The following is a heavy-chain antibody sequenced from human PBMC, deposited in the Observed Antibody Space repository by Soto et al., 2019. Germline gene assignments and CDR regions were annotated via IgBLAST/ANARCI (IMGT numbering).Heavy chain of an antibody. CDR1: GFTFSSYA. J-gene: IGHJ4*02. D-gene: IGHD2-8*01. CDR2: ISYDGSNK. CDR3: ARDRGGPYCTNGVCYVFDY. Sequence: QVQLVESGGGVVQPGRSLRLSCAASGFTFSSYAMHWVRQAPGKGLEWVAVISYDGSNKYYADSVKGRFTISRDNSKNTLYLQMNSLRAEDTAVYYCARDRGGPYCTNGVCYVFDYWGQGTLVTVSS. V-gene: IGHV3-30-3*01.